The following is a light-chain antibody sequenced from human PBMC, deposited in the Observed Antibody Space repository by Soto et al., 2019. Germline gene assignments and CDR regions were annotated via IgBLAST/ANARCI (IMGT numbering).Light chain of an antibody. CDR2: LGS. V-gene: IGKV2-28*01. Sequence: DIVVTQSPLTLPVTPVEPASISCRPSQILLYNDTYNYLDWYLQKPGQSPQLLIYLGSHRASGVPDRFSGSGSGTDFTLKISRVEAEDFGTYYCMQALQSLTFGQGTRLENK. CDR3: MQALQSLT. CDR1: QILLYNDTYNY. J-gene: IGKJ5*01.